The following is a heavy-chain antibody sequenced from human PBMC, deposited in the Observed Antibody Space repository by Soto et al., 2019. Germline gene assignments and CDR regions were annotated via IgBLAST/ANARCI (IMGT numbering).Heavy chain of an antibody. CDR3: ASLRYCSSTICSYCFDY. Sequence: PSETLSLTCTVSGGSISSGDYYWSWIRQPPGKGLEWIGYIYYSGSTYYNPSLKSRVTISVDTSKNQFSLKLSSVTAADTAVYYCASLRYCSSTICSYCFDYWGQGTPVTVSS. J-gene: IGHJ4*02. D-gene: IGHD2-2*01. V-gene: IGHV4-30-4*01. CDR2: IYYSGST. CDR1: GGSISSGDYY.